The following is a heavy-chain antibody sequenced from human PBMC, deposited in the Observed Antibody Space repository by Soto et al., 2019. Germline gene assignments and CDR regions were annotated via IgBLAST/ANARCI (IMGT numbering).Heavy chain of an antibody. CDR1: GGSINRHY. D-gene: IGHD3-22*01. Sequence: SVTRYLTGPVAGGSINRHYLSWLRQSPGKGLEWIGYVFFSVTAFYNPSLRSRVTISVDTSKNQFSLKLTSVTAADTAVYYCERWFDSGGYQTPYWGQGTLVTVYS. J-gene: IGHJ4*02. V-gene: IGHV4-59*08. CDR3: ERWFDSGGYQTPY. CDR2: VFFSVTA.